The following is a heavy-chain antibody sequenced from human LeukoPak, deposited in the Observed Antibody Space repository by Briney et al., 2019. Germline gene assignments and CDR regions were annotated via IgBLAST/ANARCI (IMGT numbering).Heavy chain of an antibody. J-gene: IGHJ6*03. CDR2: IIPSLGTA. CDR3: ARDRIAVAGRKYYYYMDV. CDR1: GGTFSSYA. V-gene: IGHV1-69*06. D-gene: IGHD6-19*01. Sequence: ASVTVSCKASGGTFSSYAISWVRQAPGQGLEWMGGIIPSLGTANYAQKFKGRVTITADKSTSTAYMELSSLRSEDTAVYYCARDRIAVAGRKYYYYMDVWGKGTTVTVSS.